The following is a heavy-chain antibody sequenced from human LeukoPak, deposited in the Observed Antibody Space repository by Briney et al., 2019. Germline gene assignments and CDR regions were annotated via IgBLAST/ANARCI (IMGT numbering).Heavy chain of an antibody. Sequence: PSETLSLTCTVSAGSISAYYWTWIRQPPGKGLGWIGHVSYSGSTNYNPSLKSRVTISVDTSKNQFSLKLSSVTAADTAVYYCARGKRGYSSSWYDYWGQGTLVTVSS. CDR3: ARGKRGYSSSWYDY. CDR1: AGSISAYY. J-gene: IGHJ4*02. D-gene: IGHD6-13*01. CDR2: VSYSGST. V-gene: IGHV4-59*12.